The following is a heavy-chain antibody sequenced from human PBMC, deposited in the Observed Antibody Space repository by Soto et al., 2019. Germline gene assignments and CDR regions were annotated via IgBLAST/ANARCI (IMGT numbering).Heavy chain of an antibody. CDR3: ARDAVAMDY. V-gene: IGHV3-30-3*01. CDR1: EFTMSSYS. J-gene: IGHJ4*02. D-gene: IGHD6-19*01. Sequence: GSLRLSCTASEFTMSSYSMHWVRQAPGKGLEWVAVISYDGSSKYNADSVKGPFTISRDKSKNTVYLQMHSLTVEDTAVYYCARDAVAMDYWGQGTLVTVSS. CDR2: ISYDGSSK.